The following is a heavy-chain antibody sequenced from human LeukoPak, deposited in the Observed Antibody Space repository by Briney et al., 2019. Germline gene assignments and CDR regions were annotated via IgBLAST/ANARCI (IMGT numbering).Heavy chain of an antibody. CDR1: GGSFSGYY. CDR3: ARRTTGYQAFDI. Sequence: SETLSLTCGVYGGSFSGYYWTWIRQSPGKGLEWIGEINHSGSTNYNPSLKSRVTISVDTSKNQFSLKLSSVTAEDTAVYYCARRTTGYQAFDIWGQGTMVTVST. V-gene: IGHV4-34*01. J-gene: IGHJ3*02. D-gene: IGHD3-9*01. CDR2: INHSGST.